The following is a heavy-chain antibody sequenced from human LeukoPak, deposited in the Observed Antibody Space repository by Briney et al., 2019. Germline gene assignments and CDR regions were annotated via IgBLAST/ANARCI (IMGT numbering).Heavy chain of an antibody. J-gene: IGHJ6*02. CDR1: GFTFSSYW. V-gene: IGHV3-7*01. D-gene: IGHD2-2*01. Sequence: GGSLRLSCAAPGFTFSSYWMSWVRQAPGKGLEWVANIKQDGSEKYYVDSVKGRFTISRDNAKNSLYLQMNSLRAEDTAVYYCAREGYCSSTSCRPGGYYYYYYGMDVWGQGTTVTVSS. CDR3: AREGYCSSTSCRPGGYYYYYYGMDV. CDR2: IKQDGSEK.